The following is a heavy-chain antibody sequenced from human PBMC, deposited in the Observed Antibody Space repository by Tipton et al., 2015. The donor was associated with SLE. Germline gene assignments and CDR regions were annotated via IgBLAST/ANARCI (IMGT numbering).Heavy chain of an antibody. J-gene: IGHJ2*01. Sequence: TLSLTCTVSGGSISSYYWGWIRQPPGKGLEWIGYIYYSGSTNYNPSLKSRVTISVDTSKNQFSLKLSSVTAADTAVYYCARRRYSSSSRPYWYFDLWGRGTLVTVSS. CDR3: ARRRYSSSSRPYWYFDL. CDR2: IYYSGST. V-gene: IGHV4-59*08. CDR1: GGSISSYY. D-gene: IGHD6-6*01.